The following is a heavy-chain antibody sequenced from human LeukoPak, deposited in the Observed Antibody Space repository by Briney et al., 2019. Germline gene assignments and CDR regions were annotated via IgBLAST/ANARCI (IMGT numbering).Heavy chain of an antibody. CDR1: GDSVSSNSAA. D-gene: IGHD6-13*01. CDR3: ARGGGPPGIAAAGNWFDP. J-gene: IGHJ5*02. V-gene: IGHV6-1*01. Sequence: SQTLSLTCAISGDSVSSNSAAWNWIRQSPSRGLEWLGRTYYRSKWYNDYAVSVKSRITINPDTSKNQFSLQLNSVTPEDTAVYYCARGGGPPGIAAAGNWFDPWGQGTLVTVS. CDR2: TYYRSKWYN.